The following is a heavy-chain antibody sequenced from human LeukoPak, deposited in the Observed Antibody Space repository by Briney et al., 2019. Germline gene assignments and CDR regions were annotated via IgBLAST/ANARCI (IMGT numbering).Heavy chain of an antibody. CDR2: IYWNDDR. V-gene: IGHV2-5*01. J-gene: IGHJ4*02. Sequence: SGPTLVKPTQTLTLACTFSGFSLSTSGVGVGWIRQPPGKALEWLALIYWNDDRRYSPSLKSRLTITKDTSKNQVVLTMTNMDPVDTATYYCAHDFYMKYFDYWGQGTLVTVSS. D-gene: IGHD2/OR15-2a*01. CDR3: AHDFYMKYFDY. CDR1: GFSLSTSGVG.